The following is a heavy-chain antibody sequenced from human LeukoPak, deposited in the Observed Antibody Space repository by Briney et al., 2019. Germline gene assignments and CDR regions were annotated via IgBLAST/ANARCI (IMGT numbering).Heavy chain of an antibody. CDR2: IKYDGSDK. CDR3: ARGAEWRDY. Sequence: TGGSLRLSCGASGSSFSEYWMSWVRQAPGKGLEWVANIKYDGSDKNYVESVKGRFIISRDNAEIAVYLQMNSLRVDDTAVYYCARGAEWRDYWGQGTLVTVSS. V-gene: IGHV3-7*01. D-gene: IGHD3-3*01. CDR1: GSSFSEYW. J-gene: IGHJ4*02.